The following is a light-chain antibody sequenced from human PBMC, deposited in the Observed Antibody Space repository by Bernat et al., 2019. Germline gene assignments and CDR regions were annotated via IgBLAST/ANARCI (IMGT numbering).Light chain of an antibody. CDR2: GAS. CDR1: QSVSSN. CDR3: QPYNNWPWT. Sequence: EIVMTQSPATLSVSPGERATLSCRASQSVSSNLAWYQQKPGQAPRLLIYGASTRATSIPARFSGSGSGTEFTLTISSLQSEDFAVYYCQPYNNWPWTFGQGTKVEIK. V-gene: IGKV3-15*01. J-gene: IGKJ1*01.